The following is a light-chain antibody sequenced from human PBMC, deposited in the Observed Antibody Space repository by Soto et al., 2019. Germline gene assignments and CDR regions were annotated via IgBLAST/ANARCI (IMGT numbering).Light chain of an antibody. J-gene: IGKJ5*01. Sequence: LMTQSPGTLSLSPGERATLSCRAAQGVTTNFAWYQQKSGQSPRLLIYDVSNRATGVPARFSGSGSETDFTLTISGLRSEDSAVYFCQQYNNWPFSVGQGTRLDIK. CDR3: QQYNNWPFS. V-gene: IGKV3-15*01. CDR2: DVS. CDR1: QGVTTN.